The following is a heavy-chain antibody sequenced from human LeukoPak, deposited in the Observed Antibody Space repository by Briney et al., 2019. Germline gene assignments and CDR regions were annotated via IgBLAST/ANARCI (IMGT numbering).Heavy chain of an antibody. CDR2: ISAYNGNT. CDR3: ARAESSGWSIFCDY. V-gene: IGHV1-18*01. D-gene: IGHD6-19*01. J-gene: IGHJ4*02. CDR1: GYPFTSYG. Sequence: ASVKVSCKASGYPFTSYGISWVRQAPGQGLEWMGWISAYNGNTNYAQKLQGRVTMTTDTSTSTAYMELRSLRSDDTAVYYCARAESSGWSIFCDYWGQGTLVTVSS.